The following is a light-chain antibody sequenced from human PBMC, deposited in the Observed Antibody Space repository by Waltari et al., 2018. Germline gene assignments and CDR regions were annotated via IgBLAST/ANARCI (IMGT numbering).Light chain of an antibody. V-gene: IGKV1-39*01. CDR2: GAS. CDR3: QQSYTTPHT. CDR1: QSISSY. Sequence: DIQMTQSPSSLSASVGDRVTITCRASQSISSYLNSYQQKPGKAPNLLIYGASSLQSGVPSRFSGGGSGTDFTLTISSLQLEDFATYYCQQSYTTPHTFGQGTNLEIK. J-gene: IGKJ2*01.